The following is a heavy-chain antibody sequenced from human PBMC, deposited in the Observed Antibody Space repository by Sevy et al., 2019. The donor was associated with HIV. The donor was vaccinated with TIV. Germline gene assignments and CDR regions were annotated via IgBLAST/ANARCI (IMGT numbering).Heavy chain of an antibody. Sequence: SETLSLTCAVSGGSISSSNWWSWVRQPPGKGLEWIGEIYHSGSTNYNPSLKSRVTISVDKSKNQFSLKLSFVTAADTAVYYCARDLRRLHLGELSFPAPHYYYYGMDVWGQGTTVTVSS. CDR2: IYHSGST. J-gene: IGHJ6*02. D-gene: IGHD3-16*02. CDR3: ARDLRRLHLGELSFPAPHYYYYGMDV. CDR1: GGSISSSNW. V-gene: IGHV4-4*02.